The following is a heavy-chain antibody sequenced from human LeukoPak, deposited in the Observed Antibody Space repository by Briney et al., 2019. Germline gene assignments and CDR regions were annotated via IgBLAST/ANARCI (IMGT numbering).Heavy chain of an antibody. D-gene: IGHD3-22*01. Sequence: GASVEVSCKASGYTFTSYDINWVRQAPGQGLEWMGWMQPNTGNTAYAQKFQGRVTMTRNTSLRAAYMELSSLRSEDTGVYYCARTNYDSSGYGYYFEYWGQGSMVTVSS. CDR1: GYTFTSYD. CDR3: ARTNYDSSGYGYYFEY. CDR2: MQPNTGNT. J-gene: IGHJ4*02. V-gene: IGHV1-8*01.